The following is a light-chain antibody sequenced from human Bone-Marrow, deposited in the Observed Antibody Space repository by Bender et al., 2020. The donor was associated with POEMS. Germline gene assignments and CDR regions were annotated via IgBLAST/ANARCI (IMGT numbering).Light chain of an antibody. CDR3: CSYVTGSSLV. CDR2: EVN. Sequence: QSGLTQPASVSGSPGQSITVSCTGTASDVATYDFVSWYQQYPGKAPKLIIYEVNKRPSGISLRFSGSKSGHTASLTISGLQTEDEAVYYCCSYVTGSSLVVGGGTKVTVV. CDR1: ASDVATYDF. V-gene: IGLV2-23*02. J-gene: IGLJ3*02.